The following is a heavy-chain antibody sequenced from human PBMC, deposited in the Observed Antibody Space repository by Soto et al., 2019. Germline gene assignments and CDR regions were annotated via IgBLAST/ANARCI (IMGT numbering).Heavy chain of an antibody. Sequence: SVTFSCPASVGAFCTFAISCLRPAPGQGLEWMGGIIPIYGTPHYAQIFKGRVTISADASTDTGYMEVTSLTSADTAVYYCASQDPPRDRYCSSYSCYDGWFESWGQGTLVNVSA. CDR3: ASQDPPRDRYCSSYSCYDGWFES. CDR2: IIPIYGTP. J-gene: IGHJ5*01. D-gene: IGHD2-2*01. V-gene: IGHV1-69*13. CDR1: VGAFCTFA.